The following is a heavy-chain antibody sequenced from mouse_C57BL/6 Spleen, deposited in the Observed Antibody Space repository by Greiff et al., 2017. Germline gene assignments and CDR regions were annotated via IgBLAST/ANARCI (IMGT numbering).Heavy chain of an antibody. CDR2: INPNNGGT. J-gene: IGHJ4*01. CDR1: GYTFTDYY. V-gene: IGHV1-26*01. D-gene: IGHD2-2*01. Sequence: EVQLQQSGPELVKPGASVKISCKASGYTFTDYYMNWVKQSHGKSLEWIGDINPNNGGTSYNQKFKGKATLTVDKSSSTAYMELRSLTSEDSAVYYCAREGLWLRDYAMDYWGQGTSVTVSS. CDR3: AREGLWLRDYAMDY.